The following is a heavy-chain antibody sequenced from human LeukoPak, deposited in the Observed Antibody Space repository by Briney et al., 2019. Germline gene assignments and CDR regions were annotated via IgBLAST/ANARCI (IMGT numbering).Heavy chain of an antibody. V-gene: IGHV4-4*07. CDR1: GGSISSYY. CDR3: ARTPRRAAAGTFYYYYYYMDV. CDR2: IYTSGST. Sequence: PSETLSLTCTVSGGSISSYYWSWIRQPAGKGLEWIGRIYTSGSTNYNPSLKSRVTMSVDTSKNQFSLKLSFVTAADTAVYYRARTPRRAAAGTFYYYYYYMDVWGKGTTVTVSS. D-gene: IGHD6-13*01. J-gene: IGHJ6*03.